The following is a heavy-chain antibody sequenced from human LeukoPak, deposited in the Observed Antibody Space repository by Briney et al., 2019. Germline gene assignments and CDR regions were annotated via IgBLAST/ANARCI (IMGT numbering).Heavy chain of an antibody. Sequence: GGSLRLSCAASGFTFTTDWMNWARQAPGKGLEWVATINPDGRATHHVDSVKGRFTISRDNAKNSLFLQMNSLRVEDTALYYCARDFNYWGQGTLVTVSS. V-gene: IGHV3-7*01. CDR3: ARDFNY. CDR2: INPDGRAT. CDR1: GFTFTTDW. J-gene: IGHJ4*02.